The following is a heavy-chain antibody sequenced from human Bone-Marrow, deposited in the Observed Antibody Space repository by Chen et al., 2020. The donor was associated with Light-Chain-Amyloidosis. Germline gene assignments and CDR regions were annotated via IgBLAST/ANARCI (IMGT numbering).Heavy chain of an antibody. CDR2: ITHSGST. D-gene: IGHD3-16*02. J-gene: IGHJ4*02. CDR3: ARDWYDYAWGSYRYPFDY. Sequence: QVQLQQWGAGLLKPSETLSLTCAVYGGSFSDYSWTWIRQSPGTGLEWIGKITHSGSTKYNPSLKSRVTISVDTSKNQFSLKLSSVTAADTAVYYCARDWYDYAWGSYRYPFDYWGQGTLVTVSS. CDR1: GGSFSDYS. V-gene: IGHV4-34*01.